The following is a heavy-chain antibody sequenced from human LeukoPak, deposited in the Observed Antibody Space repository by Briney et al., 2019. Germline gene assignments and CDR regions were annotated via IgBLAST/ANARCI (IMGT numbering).Heavy chain of an antibody. CDR2: IYYSGRT. V-gene: IGHV4-59*02. Sequence: TLLRTCTVSGVSVRSFDWGWIRHTPKKGLEWIGDIYYSGRTDYNPSLKSRVTISVETSKNQFALKLSSVTAADTAVYYCARVTGYMIEDYFVYWGQGTLVTVSS. D-gene: IGHD3-22*01. CDR3: ARVTGYMIEDYFVY. CDR1: GVSVRSFD. J-gene: IGHJ4*02.